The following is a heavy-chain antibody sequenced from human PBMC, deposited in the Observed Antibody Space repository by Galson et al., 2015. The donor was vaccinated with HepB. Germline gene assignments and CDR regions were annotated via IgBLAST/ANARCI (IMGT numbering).Heavy chain of an antibody. V-gene: IGHV3-30*18. CDR1: GFTFSSYG. J-gene: IGHJ4*02. CDR2: ISYDGSNK. CDR3: AKDDGYSYGLDFDY. D-gene: IGHD5-18*01. Sequence: SLRLSCAASGFTFSSYGMHWVRQAPGKGLEWVAVISYDGSNKYYADSVKGRFTISRDNSKNTLYLQMNSLRAEDTAVYYCAKDDGYSYGLDFDYWGQGTLVTVSS.